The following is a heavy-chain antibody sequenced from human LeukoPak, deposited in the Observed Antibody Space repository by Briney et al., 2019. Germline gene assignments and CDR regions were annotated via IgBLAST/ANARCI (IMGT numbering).Heavy chain of an antibody. CDR1: GFTFSSYG. Sequence: PGRSLRLSCAASGFTFSSYGMHWVRQAPGKGVEWVAVIWYDGSNKYYADSVKGRFTISRDNSKNTQYLQMNSLRAEDTAVYYCAKDRSGGSYYFDYWGQGTLVTVSS. CDR2: IWYDGSNK. D-gene: IGHD1-26*01. J-gene: IGHJ4*02. V-gene: IGHV3-33*06. CDR3: AKDRSGGSYYFDY.